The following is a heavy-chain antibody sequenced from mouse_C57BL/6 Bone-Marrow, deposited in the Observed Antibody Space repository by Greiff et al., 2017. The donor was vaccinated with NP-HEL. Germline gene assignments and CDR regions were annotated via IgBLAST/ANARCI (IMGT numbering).Heavy chain of an antibody. D-gene: IGHD2-4*01. CDR3: TGDYDYDWFAY. CDR1: GYTFTSYW. J-gene: IGHJ3*01. Sequence: VQLQQSGTLLARPGASVKMSCKTSGYTFTSYWMHWVKQRPGQGLEWIGAIYPGNSDTSYNQKFKGKAKLTAVTSASTAYMELSSRTKEDSAVYYCTGDYDYDWFAYWGQGTLVTVSA. V-gene: IGHV1-5*01. CDR2: IYPGNSDT.